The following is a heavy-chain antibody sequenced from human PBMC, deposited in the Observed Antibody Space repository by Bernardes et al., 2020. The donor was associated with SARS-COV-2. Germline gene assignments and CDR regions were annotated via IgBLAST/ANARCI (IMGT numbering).Heavy chain of an antibody. J-gene: IGHJ4*02. CDR3: ARDGDSSGWDFDY. V-gene: IGHV3-11*01. CDR2: ISGSGSTV. D-gene: IGHD6-19*01. CDR1: GFTFDDFY. Sequence: GSLRLSCVASGFTFDDFYMTWIRQAPGKGLEWVSYISGSGSTVFYADSVKGRFTISRDNTKNSLYLQMSSLRAEDTAVYYCARDGDSSGWDFDYWGQGTLVNVSS.